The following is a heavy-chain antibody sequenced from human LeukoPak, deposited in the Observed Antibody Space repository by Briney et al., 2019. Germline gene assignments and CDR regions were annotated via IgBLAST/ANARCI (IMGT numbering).Heavy chain of an antibody. D-gene: IGHD6-13*01. V-gene: IGHV4-34*01. CDR2: INHSGST. CDR3: AVSSSWYSDAFGI. J-gene: IGHJ3*02. Sequence: SETLSLTCAVYGGSFSGYYWSWIRQPPGKGLEWIGEINHSGSTNYNPSLKSRVTISVDTSKNQFSLKLSSVTAADTAVYYCAVSSSWYSDAFGIWGQGTMVTVSS. CDR1: GGSFSGYY.